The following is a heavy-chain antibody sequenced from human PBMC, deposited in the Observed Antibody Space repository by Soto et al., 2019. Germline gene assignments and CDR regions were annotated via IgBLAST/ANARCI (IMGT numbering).Heavy chain of an antibody. CDR3: AKADSNYAGRFSYYYMDV. V-gene: IGHV1-18*04. CDR1: GYTFSSYG. Sequence: QVQLVQSGTEVKKPGASVKVSCKASGYTFSSYGIGWVRQAPGQGLEWMGWISAYNGKTHNSQNFQGKVTMTTDTSTSTAYMELRTLRSDDTAVYYCAKADSNYAGRFSYYYMDVWGNGTLVTVSS. J-gene: IGHJ6*03. D-gene: IGHD4-4*01. CDR2: ISAYNGKT.